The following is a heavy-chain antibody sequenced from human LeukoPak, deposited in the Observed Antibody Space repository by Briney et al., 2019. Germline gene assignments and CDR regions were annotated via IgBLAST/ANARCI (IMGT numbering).Heavy chain of an antibody. CDR1: GYTFTSYD. CDR2: MNPNSGNT. J-gene: IGHJ4*02. D-gene: IGHD6-19*01. Sequence: GASVKVSCKASGYTFTSYDINWVRQATGQGLEWMGWMNPNSGNTGYAQKFQGRVTITRNTSIDTAYMELSSLRSEDMAVYYCARGTRIAVAGTSQRKKFDYWGQGTLVTVSS. CDR3: ARGTRIAVAGTSQRKKFDY. V-gene: IGHV1-8*01.